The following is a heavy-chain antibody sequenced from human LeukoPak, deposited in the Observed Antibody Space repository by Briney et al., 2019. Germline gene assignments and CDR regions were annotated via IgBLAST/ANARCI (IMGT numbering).Heavy chain of an antibody. CDR2: ISGTSTYI. D-gene: IGHD5/OR15-5a*01. CDR3: GKGPGYSVYDNLPHH. V-gene: IGHV3-21*01. CDR1: GFTFSNYS. J-gene: IGHJ5*02. Sequence: GGSLRLSCAAYGFTFSNYSMNWVRQAPGKGLEWVSSISGTSTYIYYADSVKGRFTISRDNSKNTLNLQMDSLRADDTAVYYCGKGPGYSVYDNLPHHWGQGTLVTVSS.